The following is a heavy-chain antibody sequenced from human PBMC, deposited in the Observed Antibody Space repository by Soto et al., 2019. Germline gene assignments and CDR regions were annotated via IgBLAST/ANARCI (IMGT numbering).Heavy chain of an antibody. V-gene: IGHV1-18*04. D-gene: IGHD6-19*01. CDR2: ISAYNGNT. Sequence: QVQLVQSGAEVKKPGASVKVSCKASGYTFTSYGISWVRQAPGQGLEWMGWISAYNGNTNYAQKLQGRVTMTTDTSTSTAYMELGSLRSDDTAVYYCARDPPRIAVAGTRAFDIWGQGTMVTVSS. CDR1: GYTFTSYG. J-gene: IGHJ3*02. CDR3: ARDPPRIAVAGTRAFDI.